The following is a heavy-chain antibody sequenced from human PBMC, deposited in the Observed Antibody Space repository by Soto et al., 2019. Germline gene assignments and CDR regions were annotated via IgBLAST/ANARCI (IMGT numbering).Heavy chain of an antibody. J-gene: IGHJ4*02. CDR3: ARGRCGVYYFDY. CDR1: GFDFSSDW. V-gene: IGHV3-74*01. D-gene: IGHD3-10*01. CDR2: IKYDGSAT. Sequence: EVQLVESGGGLVQPGGSLRLSCAVSGFDFSSDWMHWVRQAPGKGLVWVSRIKYDGSATNYADSVKGRFTISRDNAKNTLFLQMNNLRAEDTAVYYCARGRCGVYYFDYWGQGTLVTVSS.